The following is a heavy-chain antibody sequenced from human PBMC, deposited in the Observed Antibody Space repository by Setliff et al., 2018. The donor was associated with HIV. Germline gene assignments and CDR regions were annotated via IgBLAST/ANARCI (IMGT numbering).Heavy chain of an antibody. CDR1: AGSVNDNNYY. J-gene: IGHJ4*02. CDR3: TREGRGDPAMATTRIDY. D-gene: IGHD1-1*01. CDR2: IYYTGFA. Sequence: SETLSLTCTVSAGSVNDNNYYWGWIRPPPGKGLEWIGNIYYTGFAYYNPSLKSRVTISLDTSKTHFFLNLTSVTDADTAVYFCTREGRGDPAMATTRIDYWGQGKLVTVSS. V-gene: IGHV4-39*02.